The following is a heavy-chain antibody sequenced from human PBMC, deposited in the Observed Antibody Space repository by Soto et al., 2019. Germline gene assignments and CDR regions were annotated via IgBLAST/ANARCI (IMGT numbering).Heavy chain of an antibody. CDR2: IYWDDDE. V-gene: IGHV2-5*02. J-gene: IGHJ6*02. CDR1: GFSLSNSGVG. CDR3: THKGGRGAGMDV. Sequence: QITVKESGPTLVKPTQTLTLTCTFSGFSLSNSGVGVAWIRQPPGKALEWLALIYWDDDERYRPSLRSRLTIXKXXSNNQVVLTMTNVHPVDTATYFCTHKGGRGAGMDVWGQGTTVTVSS. D-gene: IGHD2-15*01.